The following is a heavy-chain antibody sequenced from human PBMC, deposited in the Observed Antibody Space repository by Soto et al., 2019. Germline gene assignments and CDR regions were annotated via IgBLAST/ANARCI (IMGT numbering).Heavy chain of an antibody. Sequence: PGGSLRLSCTASGFTFVDYAMSWFRQATGKGLEWVGFIRGKAYGGTTEYAASVKGRFTISRDDSKSIAYLQMNSLKAEDTAVYYCTRDRYWYGDSTYYFDYWGQGTLVTVSS. CDR1: GFTFVDYA. V-gene: IGHV3-49*03. J-gene: IGHJ4*02. CDR3: TRDRYWYGDSTYYFDY. D-gene: IGHD4-17*01. CDR2: IRGKAYGGTT.